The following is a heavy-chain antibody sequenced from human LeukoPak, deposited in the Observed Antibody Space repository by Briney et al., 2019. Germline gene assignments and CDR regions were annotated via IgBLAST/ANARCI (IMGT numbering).Heavy chain of an antibody. CDR2: MNPNSGNT. D-gene: IGHD3-3*01. V-gene: IGHV1-8*01. CDR1: GYTFTSYD. Sequence: ASVKVSCKASGYTFTSYDINWVRQATGQGLEWMGWMNPNSGNTGYAQKFQGRVTMTRNTSISTAYMELSSLRSEDTAVYYCARKPGRGRFLEWWVGLDMDVWGKVTTVTVSS. J-gene: IGHJ6*03. CDR3: ARKPGRGRFLEWWVGLDMDV.